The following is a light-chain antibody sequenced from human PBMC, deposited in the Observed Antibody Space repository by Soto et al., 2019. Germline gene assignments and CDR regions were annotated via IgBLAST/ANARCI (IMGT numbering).Light chain of an antibody. V-gene: IGKV1-27*01. CDR3: QKYNSAPLLT. CDR1: QGISNY. Sequence: DIQMTQSPSSLSASVGDRVTITCQASQGISNYLAWYQQKPGKVPKLLIYAASTLQSGVPSRFSGSGSGTDFTLTISSLQPEDVATYYCQKYNSAPLLTFGGGTKVEIK. CDR2: AAS. J-gene: IGKJ4*01.